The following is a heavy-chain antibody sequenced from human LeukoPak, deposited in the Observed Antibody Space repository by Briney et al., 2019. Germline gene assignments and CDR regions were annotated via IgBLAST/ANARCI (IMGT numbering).Heavy chain of an antibody. V-gene: IGHV3-7*01. J-gene: IGHJ4*02. D-gene: IGHD6-25*01. CDR3: ARYLGTALCY. CDR2: IKQDGSEK. Sequence: GGSLRLSCAASGFTFTSYWMTWVRQAPGKGLEWLANIKQDGSEKYYVDSVKGRFTISRDNAKNSLYLQMNSLRAEDTAVYYCARYLGTALCYWGQGTLVTVSS. CDR1: GFTFTSYW.